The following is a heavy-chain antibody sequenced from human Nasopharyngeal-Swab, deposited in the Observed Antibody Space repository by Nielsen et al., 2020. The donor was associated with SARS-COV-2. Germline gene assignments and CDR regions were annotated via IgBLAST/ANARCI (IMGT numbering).Heavy chain of an antibody. J-gene: IGHJ4*02. V-gene: IGHV1-69*10. CDR2: IIPILGIA. D-gene: IGHD2-2*02. CDR1: GYTFTAYQ. CDR3: ARPNRRYCSSTSCFTFDY. Sequence: SVKVSCKTSGYTFTAYQVHWVRQAPGQGLEWMGGIIPILGIANYAQKFQGRVTITADKSTSTAYMELSSLRSEDTAVYYCARPNRRYCSSTSCFTFDYWGQGTLVTVSS.